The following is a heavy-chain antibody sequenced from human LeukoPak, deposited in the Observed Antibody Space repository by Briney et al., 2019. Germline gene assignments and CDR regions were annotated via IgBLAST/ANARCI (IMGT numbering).Heavy chain of an antibody. D-gene: IGHD2-21*01. CDR1: GFTFSSYG. J-gene: IGHJ4*02. CDR2: ISYDGSNK. CDR3: ARGRLIRLENFFDL. V-gene: IGHV3-30*03. Sequence: GGSLRLSCAASGFTFSSYGMHWVRQAPGKGLEWVAVISYDGSNKYYADSVKGRSTISRDNSKNTLYLQMNSLRAEDTAVYYCARGRLIRLENFFDLWGQGTLVTVSS.